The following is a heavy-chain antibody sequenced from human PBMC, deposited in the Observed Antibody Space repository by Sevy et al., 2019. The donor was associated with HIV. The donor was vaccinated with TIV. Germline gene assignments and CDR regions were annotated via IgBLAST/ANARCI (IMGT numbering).Heavy chain of an antibody. CDR3: ARSHLAFCVGDCFSPYYFDS. D-gene: IGHD2-21*01. CDR2: IYSSGST. V-gene: IGHV4-59*01. J-gene: IGHJ4*02. Sequence: SETLSLTCSVSGGSISSYYWNWIRQPPGKGLERIGYIYSSGSTNYNPSLKSRVTISVDMSKNQFSLKLSSVTPADAAVYYCARSHLAFCVGDCFSPYYFDSWGQGTLVTVSS. CDR1: GGSISSYY.